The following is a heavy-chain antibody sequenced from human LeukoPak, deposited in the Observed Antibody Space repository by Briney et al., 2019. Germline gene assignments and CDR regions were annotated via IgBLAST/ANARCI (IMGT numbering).Heavy chain of an antibody. J-gene: IGHJ4*02. CDR1: SGSFSGYY. Sequence: SETLSLTCAVYSGSFSGYYWSWIRQPPGKGLEWIGEINHSGSTKYNPSLKSRVTISVDTSKNQFSLKLSSVTAADTAVYYCARAKYSGSWTDHWGQGTLVTVSS. CDR3: ARAKYSGSWTDH. CDR2: INHSGST. V-gene: IGHV4-34*01. D-gene: IGHD6-13*01.